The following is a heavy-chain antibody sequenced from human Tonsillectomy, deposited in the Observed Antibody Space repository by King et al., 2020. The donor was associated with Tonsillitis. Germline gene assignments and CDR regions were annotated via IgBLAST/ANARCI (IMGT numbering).Heavy chain of an antibody. D-gene: IGHD1-26*01. J-gene: IGHJ6*02. CDR3: ATDWNSGSYQYYYYGMDV. Sequence: QLVQSGAEVKKPGASVKVSCKVSGYTLTELSMHWVRQAPGKGLEWMGGFDPEDGETIAQKFQGRVTMTEDTSTDTAYMELSSLRSEDTAVYYCATDWNSGSYQYYYYGMDVWGQGTTVTVSS. V-gene: IGHV1-24*01. CDR2: FDPEDGET. CDR1: GYTLTELS.